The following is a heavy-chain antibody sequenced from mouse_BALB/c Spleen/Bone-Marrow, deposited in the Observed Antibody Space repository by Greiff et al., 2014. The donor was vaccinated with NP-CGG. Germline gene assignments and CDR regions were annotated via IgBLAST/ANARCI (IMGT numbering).Heavy chain of an antibody. D-gene: IGHD1-1*01. Sequence: VHLVESGAELARPGTSVKVSCKASGYAFTNYLIEWVKQRPGQGLEWIGVINPGSRSTNYNEKFKGKAKLTADKSSSTAYMQLSSLTSDDSAVYFCARRTTGVAPFDYWGQGTTLTVSS. CDR3: ARRTTGVAPFDY. CDR2: INPGSRST. J-gene: IGHJ2*01. V-gene: IGHV1-54*01. CDR1: GYAFTNYL.